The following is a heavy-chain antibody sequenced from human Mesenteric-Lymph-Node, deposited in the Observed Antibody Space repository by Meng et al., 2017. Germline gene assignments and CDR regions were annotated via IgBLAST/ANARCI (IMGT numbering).Heavy chain of an antibody. CDR1: GYTFTSYG. CDR2: ISAYNGNT. CDR3: TRGVYGSSTSCYSPDAFDI. V-gene: IGHV1-18*01. J-gene: IGHJ3*02. Sequence: ASVKVSCKASGYTFTSYGISWVRQAPGQGLEWMGWISAYNGNTNYAQKLQGRVTMTTDTSTSTAYIELRSPRSDDTAVYYCTRGVYGSSTSCYSPDAFDIWGQGTRVTVSS. D-gene: IGHD2-2*01.